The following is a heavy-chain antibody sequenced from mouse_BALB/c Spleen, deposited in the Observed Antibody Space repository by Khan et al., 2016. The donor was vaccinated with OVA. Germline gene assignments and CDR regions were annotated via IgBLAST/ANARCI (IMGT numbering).Heavy chain of an antibody. CDR2: IYPGDGDT. CDR3: ASYRYDYFDY. CDR1: GYTFTTYW. J-gene: IGHJ2*01. V-gene: IGHV1-87*01. Sequence: VQLQQSGAELARPGASVKLSCKASGYTFTTYWMQWVKQRPGQGLEWIGTIYPGDGDTRYTQNFKDKATLTADKSSSTAYMQLSSLASEDSAVYYGASYRYDYFDYWGQGTTLTVSS. D-gene: IGHD2-14*01.